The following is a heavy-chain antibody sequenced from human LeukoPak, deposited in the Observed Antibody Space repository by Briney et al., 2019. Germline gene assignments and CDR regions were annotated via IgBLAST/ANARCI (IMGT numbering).Heavy chain of an antibody. CDR3: ATHITGYSSSWLNFDY. CDR2: FDPEDGET. Sequence: ASVKVSCKVPGYTLTELSMYWVRQAPGKGLEWMGGFDPEDGETIYAQKFQGRVTMTEDTSTDTAYMELSSLRSEDTAVYYCATHITGYSSSWLNFDYWGQGTLVTVSS. CDR1: GYTLTELS. D-gene: IGHD6-13*01. J-gene: IGHJ4*02. V-gene: IGHV1-24*01.